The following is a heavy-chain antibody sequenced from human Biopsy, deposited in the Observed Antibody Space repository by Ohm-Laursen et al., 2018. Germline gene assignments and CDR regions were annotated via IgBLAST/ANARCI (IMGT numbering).Heavy chain of an antibody. J-gene: IGHJ4*02. CDR3: ARDPHGEGRDYGPYFDY. V-gene: IGHV1-18*01. CDR1: GYPFITYG. CDR2: ISAYNGHT. Sequence: SVKVSCKASGYPFITYGISWVRQAPGQGLEWMGWISAYNGHTKFARKFQDRVTMTTDTSTTTAYMDLRSLRSDDTAVYYCARDPHGEGRDYGPYFDYWGQGTLVTVSS. D-gene: IGHD4-17*01.